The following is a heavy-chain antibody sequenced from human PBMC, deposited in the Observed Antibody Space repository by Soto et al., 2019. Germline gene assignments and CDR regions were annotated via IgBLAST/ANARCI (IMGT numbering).Heavy chain of an antibody. Sequence: QVQLQQSGRELLKPSQTLSLTCTVSGASVSGGVYYWKWIRQHPEKVLEWIGYIYYSGSTYYNPSLRSRVTLSAYTSKNQFSLKLGSVTVADPAVYYCASSSVAGAGYFQHWGQGTQVIGSS. CDR2: IYYSGST. V-gene: IGHV4-31*03. J-gene: IGHJ1*01. CDR1: GASVSGGVYY. CDR3: ASSSVAGAGYFQH. D-gene: IGHD6-19*01.